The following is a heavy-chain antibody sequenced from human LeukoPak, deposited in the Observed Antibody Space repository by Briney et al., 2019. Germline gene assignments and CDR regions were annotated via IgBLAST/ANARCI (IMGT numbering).Heavy chain of an antibody. CDR3: ARDPGSCYPDY. V-gene: IGHV3-11*06. CDR1: GFTFSDYY. CDR2: ISSSSSYT. Sequence: GGSLRFSCAASGFTFSDYYMSWIRQAPGKGLEWVSYISSSSSYTNYADSVKGRFTISRDNAKNSLYLQMNSLRAEDTAVYYCARDPGSCYPDYWGQGTLVTVSS. J-gene: IGHJ4*02. D-gene: IGHD2-2*01.